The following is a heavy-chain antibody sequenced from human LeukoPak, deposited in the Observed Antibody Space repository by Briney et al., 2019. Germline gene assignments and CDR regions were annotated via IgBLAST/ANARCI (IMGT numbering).Heavy chain of an antibody. D-gene: IGHD5-18*01. CDR1: GFSFSSYS. CDR3: ARDRREIQVWPREYYYNYMDV. CDR2: IKQDGSEK. J-gene: IGHJ6*03. V-gene: IGHV3-7*01. Sequence: GGSLRLSCGASGFSFSSYSMNWVRQAPGKGLEWVANIKQDGSEKYYVDSVKGRFTISRDNAKNSMYLQMTSLRAEDTAVYYCARDRREIQVWPREYYYNYMDVWGKGTTVTISS.